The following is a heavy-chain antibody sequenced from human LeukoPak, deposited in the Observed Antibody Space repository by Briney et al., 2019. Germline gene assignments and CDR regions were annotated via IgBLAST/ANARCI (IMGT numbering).Heavy chain of an antibody. CDR1: GFTFNTLA. V-gene: IGHV3-23*01. D-gene: IGHD5-18*01. CDR3: VNHITAMIRGCLDH. J-gene: IGHJ4*02. CDR2: INARGFIT. Sequence: GGSLSLSCAASGFTFNTLAMSWVRPAPGKGLEWVSAINARGFITYYADSVKGRFTISRDNSKNTLFLQMNSLSVEDTATYYCVNHITAMIRGCLDHWGQGILVSVSS.